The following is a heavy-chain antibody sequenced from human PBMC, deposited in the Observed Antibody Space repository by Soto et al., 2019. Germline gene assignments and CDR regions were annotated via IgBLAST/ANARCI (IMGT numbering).Heavy chain of an antibody. CDR1: GGSISTYF. CDR2: VYYSGST. D-gene: IGHD5-12*01. J-gene: IGHJ5*02. CDR3: ARDGNSGYDPRWFDP. V-gene: IGHV4-59*01. Sequence: SETLSLTCTASGGSISTYFWNWIRQPPGKGLEWIGYVYYSGSTTYNPSLKGRVTISVDTSKNQFSLKLSSVTAADTAVYYCARDGNSGYDPRWFDPWGQGTLVTVSS.